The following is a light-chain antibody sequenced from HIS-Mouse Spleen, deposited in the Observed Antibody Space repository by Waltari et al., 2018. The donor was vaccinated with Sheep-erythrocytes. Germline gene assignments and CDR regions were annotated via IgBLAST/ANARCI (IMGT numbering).Light chain of an antibody. CDR1: SRSVGGYNY. Sequence: QSALTQPRSVSGSPGQSVTIPCPGTSRSVGGYNYVSWYQQHPGKAPKLMIYDVSKRPSGVPDRFSGSKSGNTASLTISGLQAEDEADYYCCSYAGSYNHVFATGTKVTVL. CDR3: CSYAGSYNHV. J-gene: IGLJ1*01. V-gene: IGLV2-11*01. CDR2: DVS.